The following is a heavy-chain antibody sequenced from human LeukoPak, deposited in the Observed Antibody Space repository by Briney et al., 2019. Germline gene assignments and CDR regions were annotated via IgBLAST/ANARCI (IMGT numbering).Heavy chain of an antibody. CDR1: GFIVSSNY. CDR3: ARGGGLDV. V-gene: IGHV3-53*01. CDR2: IYSGGTT. Sequence: GGSLRLSCAASGFIVSSNYMSWVRQAPGKGLEWVSIIYSGGTTHYADSVKGRFTISRDNSKNTVYLQMNSLRAEDTAVYYCARGGGLDVWGQGATVTVSS. D-gene: IGHD3-16*01. J-gene: IGHJ6*02.